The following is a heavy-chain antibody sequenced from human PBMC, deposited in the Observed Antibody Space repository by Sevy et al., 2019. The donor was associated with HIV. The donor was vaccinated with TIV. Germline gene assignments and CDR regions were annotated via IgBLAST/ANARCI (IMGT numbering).Heavy chain of an antibody. D-gene: IGHD6-13*01. CDR1: GDSIRSSGYY. Sequence: SETLSLSCTVSGDSIRSSGYYWAWIRQRPGKELEWIWSMYYSGSAYYNPSLKSRVTTSVDTSKYQFSLKLSSVTAADTAVYYCARHRSYSDSWPPQPIDYWGQGTLVTVSS. CDR2: MYYSGSA. V-gene: IGHV4-39*01. CDR3: ARHRSYSDSWPPQPIDY. J-gene: IGHJ4*02.